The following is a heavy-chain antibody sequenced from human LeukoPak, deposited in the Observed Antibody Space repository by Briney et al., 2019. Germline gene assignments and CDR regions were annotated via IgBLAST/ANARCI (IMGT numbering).Heavy chain of an antibody. V-gene: IGHV3-23*01. CDR3: AKGRQWLVDAFDM. CDR2: ISGSGGST. CDR1: GFTFSSYA. Sequence: GGSLRLSCAASGFTFSSYAMNWVRQAPGKGLEWVSAISGSGGSTYYADSVKGRFTISRDNSKNTLYLQMNSLRAEDTAVYYCAKGRQWLVDAFDMWGQGTMVTVSS. J-gene: IGHJ3*02. D-gene: IGHD6-19*01.